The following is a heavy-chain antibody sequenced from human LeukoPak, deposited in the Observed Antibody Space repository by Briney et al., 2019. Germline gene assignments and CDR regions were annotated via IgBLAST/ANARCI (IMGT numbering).Heavy chain of an antibody. V-gene: IGHV3-49*04. CDR3: TRDLAPTQPYYDFWSGYYLDY. J-gene: IGHJ4*02. CDR2: IRSKAYGGTT. Sequence: GGSLRLSCAASGFTFSSYAMHWVRQAPGKGLEWVGFIRSKAYGGTTEYAASVKGRFTISRDDSKSIAYLQMNSLKTEDTAVYYCTRDLAPTQPYYDFWSGYYLDYWGQGTLVTVSS. CDR1: GFTFSSYA. D-gene: IGHD3-3*01.